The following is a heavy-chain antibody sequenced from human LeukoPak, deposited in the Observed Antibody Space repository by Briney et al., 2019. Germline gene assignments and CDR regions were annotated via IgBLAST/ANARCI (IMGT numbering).Heavy chain of an antibody. CDR3: ARDLGSGSRGPYDY. CDR2: INAGNGNT. CDR1: GYTFTSYA. D-gene: IGHD1-26*01. V-gene: IGHV1-3*01. J-gene: IGHJ4*02. Sequence: GASVKVSCKASGYTFTSYAMHWVRQAPGQRLEWMGWINAGNGNTKYSQKFQGGVTITRDTSASTAYMELSSLRSEDTAVYYCARDLGSGSRGPYDYWGQGTLVTVSS.